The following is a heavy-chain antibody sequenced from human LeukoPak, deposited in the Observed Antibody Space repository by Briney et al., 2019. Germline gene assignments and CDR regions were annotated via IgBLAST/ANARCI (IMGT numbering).Heavy chain of an antibody. V-gene: IGHV4-61*02. J-gene: IGHJ4*02. D-gene: IGHD2/OR15-2a*01. Sequence: SQTLSLTCTVSGGSISSGSYYWSWIRQPAGKGLEWIGRIYTSGSTHYNPSLKSRVTMSVDTSKNQFSLKMRSVTAADTAVYYCARDVAAFLDWGQGTLVTVSS. CDR3: ARDVAAFLD. CDR2: IYTSGST. CDR1: GGSISSGSYY.